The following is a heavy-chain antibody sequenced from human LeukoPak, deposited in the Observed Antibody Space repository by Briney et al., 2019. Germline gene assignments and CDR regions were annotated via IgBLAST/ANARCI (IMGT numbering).Heavy chain of an antibody. J-gene: IGHJ2*01. CDR3: ARSYGDYAYWYFDL. CDR1: GGSTSSYY. Sequence: SETLSLTCTVSGGSTSSYYWSWIRQPPGKGLEWIGYIYYSGSTNYNPSLKSRVTISVDTSKNQFSLKLSSVTAADTAVYYCARSYGDYAYWYFDLWGRGTLVTVSS. V-gene: IGHV4-59*01. D-gene: IGHD4-17*01. CDR2: IYYSGST.